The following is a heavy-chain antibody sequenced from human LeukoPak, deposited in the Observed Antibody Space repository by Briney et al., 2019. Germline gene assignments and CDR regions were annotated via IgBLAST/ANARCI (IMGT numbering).Heavy chain of an antibody. D-gene: IGHD3-3*01. CDR3: ATGFFPFYYYYMVV. Sequence: SETLSLTCAVSGYSISSGYYWGWIRQPPGKGLEWIGSIYHSGSTYYNPSLKSRVTISVDTSKNQFSLKLSSVTAADTAVYYCATGFFPFYYYYMVVWGKGTTVTVSS. CDR1: GYSISSGYY. CDR2: IYHSGST. V-gene: IGHV4-38-2*01. J-gene: IGHJ6*03.